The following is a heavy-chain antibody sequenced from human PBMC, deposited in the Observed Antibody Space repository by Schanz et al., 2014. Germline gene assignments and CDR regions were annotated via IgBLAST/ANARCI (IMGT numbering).Heavy chain of an antibody. D-gene: IGHD1-1*01. V-gene: IGHV3-30-3*01. CDR2: ISHDGHRD. CDR1: GFTFHTYD. CDR3: ARPSDSSWYMDV. J-gene: IGHJ3*01. Sequence: VHLVESGGGVVQPGRSLRLSCAASGFTFHTYDMHWVRQAPGKGLEWVAQISHDGHRDFYADSVKGRFTVSRDNSKNTLYLQMNSLRAEDTAVYYCARPSDSSWYMDVWGQGTVVTVSS.